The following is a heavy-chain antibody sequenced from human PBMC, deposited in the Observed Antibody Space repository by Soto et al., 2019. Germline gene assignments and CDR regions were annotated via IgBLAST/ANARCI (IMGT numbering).Heavy chain of an antibody. CDR3: ANHGGFDF. CDR1: GFTFSSSG. D-gene: IGHD4-17*01. Sequence: EGQLLQSGGGLVQPGESLRLSCAASGFTFSSSGMSWLRQAPGKGLEWVSSISIRGDYRYYADSVKGRFTISRDNSKNTLYLQMRSLTAEDTALYYCANHGGFDFWGQGTMVAVSS. J-gene: IGHJ3*01. V-gene: IGHV3-23*01. CDR2: ISIRGDYR.